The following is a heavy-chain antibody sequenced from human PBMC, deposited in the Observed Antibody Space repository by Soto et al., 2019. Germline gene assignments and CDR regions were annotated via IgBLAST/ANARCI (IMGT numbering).Heavy chain of an antibody. D-gene: IGHD3-10*01. CDR3: ARVNYYGSGSYEDFFYYYGLDV. CDR1: GYTFSTYD. Sequence: QVRLVQSGAEVKKPGASVKVSCKASGYTFSTYDINWVRQAPGQGLEWMGWMNPNSGDTGYAQKFLGRVTMTRDSSIRTVYMELSSLSSEDTAVYYCARVNYYGSGSYEDFFYYYGLDVWGQGTTVTVSS. J-gene: IGHJ6*02. V-gene: IGHV1-8*01. CDR2: MNPNSGDT.